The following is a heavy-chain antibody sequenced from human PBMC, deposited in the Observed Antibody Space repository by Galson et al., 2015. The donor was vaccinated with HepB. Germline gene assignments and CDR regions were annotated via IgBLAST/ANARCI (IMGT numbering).Heavy chain of an antibody. Sequence: QSGAEVKKPGESLKISCQGSGYRFTSYWIAWVRQMPGKGLEWMGIIFSGDSHTTYGPSFQGQVTILVDKSISTAYLQWSSLEASDTAMYYCARRDGGVGSNDYWGQGTLVTVSS. V-gene: IGHV5-51*01. CDR3: ARRDGGVGSNDY. J-gene: IGHJ4*02. CDR1: GYRFTSYW. CDR2: IFSGDSHT. D-gene: IGHD1-26*01.